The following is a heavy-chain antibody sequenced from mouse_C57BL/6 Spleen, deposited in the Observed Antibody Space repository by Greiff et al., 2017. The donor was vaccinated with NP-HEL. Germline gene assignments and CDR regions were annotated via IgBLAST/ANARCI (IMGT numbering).Heavy chain of an antibody. V-gene: IGHV1-64*01. J-gene: IGHJ2*01. CDR1: GYTFTSYW. D-gene: IGHD3-2*02. CDR2: IHPNSGST. CDR3: ARSSGNYFDY. Sequence: VQLQQPGAELVKPGASVKLSCKASGYTFTSYWMHWVKQRPGQGLEWIGMIHPNSGSTNYNEKFKSKATLTVDKSSSTAYMQLSSLTSEDAAVYYCARSSGNYFDYWGQGTTLTVSS.